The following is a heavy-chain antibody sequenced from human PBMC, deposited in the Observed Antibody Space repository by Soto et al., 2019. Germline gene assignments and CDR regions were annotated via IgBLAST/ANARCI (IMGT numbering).Heavy chain of an antibody. J-gene: IGHJ4*02. Sequence: GASVKVSCKASGYTFTSYGISWVRQAPGQGLEGMGWISAYNGNTNYAQKRQGRGTMTTDTSTSTAYMELRSLRSDDTAVYYCARELGYSRYFDRYFDYWGQGTLVTVSS. CDR2: ISAYNGNT. CDR1: GYTFTSYG. D-gene: IGHD6-13*01. V-gene: IGHV1-18*01. CDR3: ARELGYSRYFDRYFDY.